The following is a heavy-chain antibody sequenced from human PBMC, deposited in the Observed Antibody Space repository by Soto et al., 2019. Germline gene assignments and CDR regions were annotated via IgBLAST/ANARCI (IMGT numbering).Heavy chain of an antibody. CDR2: ISSNGGST. CDR3: VKGYYYDSSGYYFSAFDI. V-gene: IGHV3-64D*06. J-gene: IGHJ3*02. Sequence: GGSLRLSCSASGFTFSSYAMHWVRQAPGKGLEYVSAISSNGGSTYYADSVKGRFTISRDNSKNTLYLQMSSLGAEDTAVYYCVKGYYYDSSGYYFSAFDIWGQGTMVTVSS. D-gene: IGHD3-22*01. CDR1: GFTFSSYA.